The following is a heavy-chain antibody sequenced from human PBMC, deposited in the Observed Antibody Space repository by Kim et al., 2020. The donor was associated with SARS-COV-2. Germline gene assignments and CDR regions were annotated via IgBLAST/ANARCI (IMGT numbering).Heavy chain of an antibody. Sequence: YERKVQGRVTMTRDTSTSTVYMGLRSLRSEDTAVYYCARGEVGAHVAAIWGQGTLVTVSS. CDR3: ARGEVGAHVAAI. D-gene: IGHD1-26*01. J-gene: IGHJ4*02. V-gene: IGHV1-46*01.